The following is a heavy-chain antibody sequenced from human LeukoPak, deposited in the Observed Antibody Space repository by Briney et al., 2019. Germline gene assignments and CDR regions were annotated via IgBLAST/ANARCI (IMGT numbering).Heavy chain of an antibody. J-gene: IGHJ3*02. V-gene: IGHV1-46*01. D-gene: IGHD3-10*01. Sequence: GASVKVSCKASGYTFTSHYIHWVREAPGQGLEWMGIINRSGDRTTYAQKFQGRVTMTRDTSTSTVYMELRSLRSEDTAVYYCARGNFGSGSYDAFDIWGRGTMVTVSS. CDR3: ARGNFGSGSYDAFDI. CDR1: GYTFTSHY. CDR2: INRSGDRT.